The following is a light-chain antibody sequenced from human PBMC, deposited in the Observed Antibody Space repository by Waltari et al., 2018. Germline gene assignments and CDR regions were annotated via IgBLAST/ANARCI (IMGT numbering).Light chain of an antibody. CDR3: HQYGSPGWT. J-gene: IGKJ1*01. CDR2: SVS. Sequence: DIVLTQSPGTLSLSPGERASPACRARQSVSSGYLAWYQQKAGQAPRLLIYSVSSRATGIPDRFSGSGSGTDFTLSISRLEPEDFAVYYCHQYGSPGWTFGQGTKVEIK. CDR1: QSVSSGY. V-gene: IGKV3-20*01.